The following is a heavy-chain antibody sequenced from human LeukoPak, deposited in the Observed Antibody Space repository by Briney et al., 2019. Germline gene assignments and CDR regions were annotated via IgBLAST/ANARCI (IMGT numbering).Heavy chain of an antibody. CDR3: ARERDYKDYYYGMDV. Sequence: SGGSLRLSCAASGFTFISYWMSWVRQAPGKGLEWVTNIKQDGSEKYYVDSVKGRFTISRDNAKNSLYLQMNSLRAEDTAVYYCARERDYKDYYYGMDVWGKGTTVTVSS. V-gene: IGHV3-7*01. CDR1: GFTFISYW. J-gene: IGHJ6*04. D-gene: IGHD3-16*01. CDR2: IKQDGSEK.